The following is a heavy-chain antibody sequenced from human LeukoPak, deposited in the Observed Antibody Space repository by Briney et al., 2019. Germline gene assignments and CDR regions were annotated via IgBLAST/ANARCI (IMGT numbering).Heavy chain of an antibody. D-gene: IGHD3-22*01. CDR1: GFTFSSYA. CDR3: AIMHPYYDGSGYWVQ. V-gene: IGHV3-23*01. CDR2: ISTGGGSS. J-gene: IGHJ4*02. Sequence: GGSVRVSCAASGFTFSSYAMSWVRQAPGKGLEWVSGISTGGGSSYYADSGKGRFTISRDNPRNTLYMQMNSLTAEDTALYYCAIMHPYYDGSGYWVQWGQGTLVTVSS.